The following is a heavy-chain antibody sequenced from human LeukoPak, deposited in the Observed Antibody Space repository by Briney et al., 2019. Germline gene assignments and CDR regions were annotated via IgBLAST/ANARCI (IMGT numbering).Heavy chain of an antibody. CDR3: ARDCDSLHYCGGDSTPYT. CDR1: GFSLSSYA. D-gene: IGHD2-21*02. Sequence: PGGSLRLSCAASGFSLSSYAMHWVRQAPGKGLVWVSRINSDGSSTSYADSVKGRFTISRDNAKNTLYLQMNSLRAEDTAVYYCARDCDSLHYCGGDSTPYTWGQGTLVTVSS. J-gene: IGHJ4*02. CDR2: INSDGSST. V-gene: IGHV3-74*01.